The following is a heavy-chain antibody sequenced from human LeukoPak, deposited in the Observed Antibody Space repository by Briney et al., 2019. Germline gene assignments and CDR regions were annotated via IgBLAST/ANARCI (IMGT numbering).Heavy chain of an antibody. V-gene: IGHV4-4*02. CDR1: GGSISSSNW. CDR2: IYHSGST. CDR3: ASLGSYGFIVFGY. J-gene: IGHJ4*02. D-gene: IGHD5-18*01. Sequence: PSETLSLTCAVSGGSISSSNWWSWVRQPPGKGLEWIGEIYHSGSTNYNPSLKSRVTISVDKSKNQFSLKLSSVTAADTAVYYCASLGSYGFIVFGYWGQGTLVTVSS.